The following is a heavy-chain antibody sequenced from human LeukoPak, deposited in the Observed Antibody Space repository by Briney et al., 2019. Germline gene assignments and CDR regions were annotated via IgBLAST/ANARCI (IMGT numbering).Heavy chain of an antibody. Sequence: PSETLSLTCAVYGGSFSGYYWSWIRQPPGKGLEWIGEINHSGSTNYNPSLKSRVTISVDTSKNQFSLKLSSVTAADTAVYYCARGGGIVGYWGQGTLVTVSS. J-gene: IGHJ4*02. CDR1: GGSFSGYY. D-gene: IGHD1-26*01. CDR3: ARGGGIVGY. CDR2: INHSGST. V-gene: IGHV4-34*01.